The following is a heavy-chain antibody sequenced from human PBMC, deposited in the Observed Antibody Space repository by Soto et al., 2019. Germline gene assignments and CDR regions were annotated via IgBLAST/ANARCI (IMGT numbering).Heavy chain of an antibody. V-gene: IGHV1-46*01. CDR1: GYSFTSFY. CDR3: AREPKESFYFDY. Sequence: QVHLVQSGAEVKTPGASVTISCKASGYSFTSFYIHWMRQAPGQGLEWLGLVRPNSGDTQYSQTFQGRVTMTRDASTRTVYMELTSLTSEDAAVYYCAREPKESFYFDYWGQGTQVTVSS. J-gene: IGHJ4*02. CDR2: VRPNSGDT. D-gene: IGHD3-16*01.